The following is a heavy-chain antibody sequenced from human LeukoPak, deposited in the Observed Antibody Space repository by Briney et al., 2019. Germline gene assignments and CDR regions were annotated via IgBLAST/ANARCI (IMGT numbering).Heavy chain of an antibody. CDR1: GFTFSSYA. V-gene: IGHV3-30*04. D-gene: IGHD6-19*01. CDR2: ISYDGRNK. Sequence: PGGSLRLSCAASGFTFSSYAMQWVRQAPGKGLEGVAVISYDGRNKSYPDAVKGRFTISRHNSKNTLYLQMNSLRAEHTAVYYCARDLSIAVAAPGLYWGQGTLVTVSS. CDR3: ARDLSIAVAAPGLY. J-gene: IGHJ4*02.